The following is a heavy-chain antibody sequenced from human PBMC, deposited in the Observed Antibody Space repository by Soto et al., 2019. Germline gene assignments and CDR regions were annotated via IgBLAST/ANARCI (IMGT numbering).Heavy chain of an antibody. CDR1: GGSISSSSYY. CDR2: IYYSGST. J-gene: IGHJ6*03. D-gene: IGHD3-3*01. V-gene: IGHV4-61*01. Sequence: PSETLSLTCTVSGGSISSSSYYWGWIRQPPGKGLEWIGYIYYSGSTNYNPSLKSRVTISVDTSKNQFSLKLSSVTAADTAVYYCAREYTNYDFWSGYHYYMDVWGKGTTVTVSS. CDR3: AREYTNYDFWSGYHYYMDV.